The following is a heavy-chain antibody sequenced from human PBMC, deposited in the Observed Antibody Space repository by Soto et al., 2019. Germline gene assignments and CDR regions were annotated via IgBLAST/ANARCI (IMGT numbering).Heavy chain of an antibody. Sequence: ASVKVSCKASGYTFTSYAMHWVRQAPGQRLEWMGWINAGNGNTKYSQKFQGRVTITRDTSASTAYMELSSLRSEDTAVYYCARYTAARPDVPWAFDIWGQGTMVTVSS. D-gene: IGHD6-6*01. CDR1: GYTFTSYA. J-gene: IGHJ3*02. V-gene: IGHV1-3*01. CDR3: ARYTAARPDVPWAFDI. CDR2: INAGNGNT.